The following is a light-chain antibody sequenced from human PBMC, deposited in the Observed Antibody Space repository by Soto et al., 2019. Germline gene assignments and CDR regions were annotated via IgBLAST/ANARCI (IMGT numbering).Light chain of an antibody. Sequence: EIVLTQSPGTLSLSPGERATLSCRASQSVTSTYLAWYQQKPGQAPRLLIYGVSSRATGIPDRFSGSGSGTDFTLTISRLEPEECAVYYCQQYGSSPPWTFGQGTKVEI. CDR2: GVS. CDR3: QQYGSSPPWT. CDR1: QSVTSTY. J-gene: IGKJ1*01. V-gene: IGKV3-20*01.